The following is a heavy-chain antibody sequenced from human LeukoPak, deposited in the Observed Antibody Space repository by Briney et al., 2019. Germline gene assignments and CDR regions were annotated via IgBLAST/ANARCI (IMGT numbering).Heavy chain of an antibody. CDR3: ARGGGYSYGSEASFDY. V-gene: IGHV4-59*01. Sequence: SETLSLTCTVSGGSISSYYWSWIRQPPGKGLEWIGYIYYSGSTNYNPSLKSRVTISVDTSKNQFSLKLSSVTAADTAVYYCARGGGYSYGSEASFDYWGQGTLVTVSS. CDR2: IYYSGST. D-gene: IGHD5-18*01. CDR1: GGSISSYY. J-gene: IGHJ4*02.